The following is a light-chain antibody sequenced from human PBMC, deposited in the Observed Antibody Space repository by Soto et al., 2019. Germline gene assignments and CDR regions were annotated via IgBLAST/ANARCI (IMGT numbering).Light chain of an antibody. Sequence: QSALTQPPSASGSPGQSVTISCTGTSSDVSYYNYVSWYQQHPGKAPKLMIYEVSKRPSGVPDRFSGSKSGNTASLTVSGLQAEDEAAYYCSSYASSSTLVVFGGGTKLTVL. CDR2: EVS. CDR1: SSDVSYYNY. J-gene: IGLJ2*01. V-gene: IGLV2-8*01. CDR3: SSYASSSTLVV.